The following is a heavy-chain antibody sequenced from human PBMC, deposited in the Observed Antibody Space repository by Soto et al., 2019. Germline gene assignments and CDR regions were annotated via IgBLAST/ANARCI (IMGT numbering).Heavy chain of an antibody. Sequence: PGGSLRLSCAASGFTFSSYEMNWVRQAPGKGLEWVSYISSSGSTIYYADPVKGRFTISRDNAKNSLYLQMNSLRAEDAAVYYCARDLPYYDFWSGFDRPSYGMDVWGQGTTVTVSS. D-gene: IGHD3-3*01. CDR1: GFTFSSYE. CDR2: ISSSGSTI. V-gene: IGHV3-48*03. CDR3: ARDLPYYDFWSGFDRPSYGMDV. J-gene: IGHJ6*02.